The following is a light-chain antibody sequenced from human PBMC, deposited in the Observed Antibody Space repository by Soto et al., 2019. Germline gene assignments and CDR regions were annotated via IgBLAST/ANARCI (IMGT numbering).Light chain of an antibody. Sequence: EIVLMQSPGTLSLSPGERGTLSCRASQSVASSLAWYQQKPGQAPRLLIYDASNRATGIPDRFSGSGSGTDFTLTLSRLEPEDFAVYYCQQYVNSPLTFGGGTK. J-gene: IGKJ4*01. CDR1: QSVASS. V-gene: IGKV3-20*01. CDR2: DAS. CDR3: QQYVNSPLT.